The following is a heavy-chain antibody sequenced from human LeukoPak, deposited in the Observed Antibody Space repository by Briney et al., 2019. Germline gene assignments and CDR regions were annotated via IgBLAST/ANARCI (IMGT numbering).Heavy chain of an antibody. D-gene: IGHD5-18*01. CDR3: ARALTIGYSYGYADY. CDR1: GGSISSSSCY. CDR2: IYYSGST. J-gene: IGHJ4*02. V-gene: IGHV4-39*01. Sequence: SETLSLTCTVSGGSISSSSCYWGWIRQPPGKGLEWIGSIYYSGSTYYNPSLKSRVTISVDTSKNQFSLKLSSVTAADTAVYYCARALTIGYSYGYADYWGQGTLVTVSS.